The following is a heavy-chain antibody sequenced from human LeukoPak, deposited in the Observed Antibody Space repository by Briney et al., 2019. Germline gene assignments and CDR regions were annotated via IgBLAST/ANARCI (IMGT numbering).Heavy chain of an antibody. CDR2: INSDGSTT. Sequence: GGSLRLSCAAYGFTFSSYWMHWVRQAPGKGPVWVSRINSDGSTTNYADSVKGRFTISRDNGKNTLYLQMNSLRAEDTAVYYCARKSGIAVAGTSDYWGQGTLVTVSS. CDR3: ARKSGIAVAGTSDY. V-gene: IGHV3-74*01. J-gene: IGHJ4*02. D-gene: IGHD6-19*01. CDR1: GFTFSSYW.